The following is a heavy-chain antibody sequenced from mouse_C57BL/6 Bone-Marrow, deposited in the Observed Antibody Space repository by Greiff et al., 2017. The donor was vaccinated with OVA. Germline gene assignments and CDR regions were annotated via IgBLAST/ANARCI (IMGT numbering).Heavy chain of an antibody. V-gene: IGHV14-1*01. CDR2: IDPEDGDT. CDR3: TTRHYYGSSSYYYAMDY. CDR1: GLNIKDYY. D-gene: IGHD1-1*01. J-gene: IGHJ4*01. Sequence: EVQLQESGAELVRPGASVKLSCTASGLNIKDYYMHWVKQRPEQGLEWIGRIDPEDGDTEYAPKFKGKATMTADTSSNTAYLQLSSLTSENTAIDYCTTRHYYGSSSYYYAMDYWGQGTSVTVSS.